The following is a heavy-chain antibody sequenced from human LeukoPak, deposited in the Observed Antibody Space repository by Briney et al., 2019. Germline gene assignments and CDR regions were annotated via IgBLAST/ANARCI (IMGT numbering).Heavy chain of an antibody. J-gene: IGHJ6*04. D-gene: IGHD4-17*01. Sequence: GGSLRLSCAASGFTFSSYWMSWVRQAPGKGLEWVANIKQDGSEKYYVDSVKGRFTISRDNAKNSLYLQMNSLRSDDTAVYYCARGASHDYGDYVGSKYYGMDVWGKGTTVTVSS. V-gene: IGHV3-7*03. CDR1: GFTFSSYW. CDR3: ARGASHDYGDYVGSKYYGMDV. CDR2: IKQDGSEK.